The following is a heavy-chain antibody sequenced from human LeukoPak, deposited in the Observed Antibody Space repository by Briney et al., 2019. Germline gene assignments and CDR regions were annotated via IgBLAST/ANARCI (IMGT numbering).Heavy chain of an antibody. CDR3: ARADYYYDSIGYYFHYYYRMDV. D-gene: IGHD3-22*01. CDR1: GDTFSRYG. V-gene: IGHV1-69*13. Sequence: SVKVSCKASGDTFSRYGISWVRQAPGQGLECMGGFIPILGTAKYAQKFQGRVTITADESTSTAYVELSSLRSDDTAVYYCARADYYYDSIGYYFHYYYRMDVWGQGTTVTVSS. J-gene: IGHJ6*02. CDR2: FIPILGTA.